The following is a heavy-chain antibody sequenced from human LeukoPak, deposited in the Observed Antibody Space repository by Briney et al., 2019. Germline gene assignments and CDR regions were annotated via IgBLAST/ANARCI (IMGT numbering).Heavy chain of an antibody. CDR1: GGSISSGGYY. Sequence: SQTLSLTCTVSGGSISSGGYYWSWIRQPPGRGLEWIGYIYHSGSTYYNPSLKSRVTISVDRSKNQFSLKLSSVTAADTAVYYCARDRTSNWVQTEPAGAFDIWGQGTMVTVSS. CDR3: ARDRTSNWVQTEPAGAFDI. CDR2: IYHSGST. J-gene: IGHJ3*02. V-gene: IGHV4-30-2*01. D-gene: IGHD7-27*01.